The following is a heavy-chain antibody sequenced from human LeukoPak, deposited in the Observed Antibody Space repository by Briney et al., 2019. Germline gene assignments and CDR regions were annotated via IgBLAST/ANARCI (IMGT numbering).Heavy chain of an antibody. J-gene: IGHJ4*02. V-gene: IGHV3-21*01. D-gene: IGHD6-6*01. CDR3: ARDKGSSYLSSFDY. Sequence: GGSLRLSCAASAFTFSSYSMNWVRQAPGKGLEWVSFISTSSYIHYADSVKGRFTISRDNSKNTLYLQMNSLRAEDTAVYYCARDKGSSYLSSFDYWGQGTLVTVSS. CDR1: AFTFSSYS. CDR2: ISTSSYI.